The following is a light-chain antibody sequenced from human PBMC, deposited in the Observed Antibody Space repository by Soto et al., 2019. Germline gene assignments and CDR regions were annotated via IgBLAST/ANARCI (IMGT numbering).Light chain of an antibody. Sequence: QSALTQPASVSGSPGQWITISCTGTSSDIGSYNRVSWYQEPPGTAPKLIIYEVNNRPSGVPDRFSGSKSGNTASLTISGLQAEDEADYYCNSFTTDSTYVFGTGTKLTVL. CDR3: NSFTTDSTYV. CDR2: EVN. J-gene: IGLJ1*01. V-gene: IGLV2-18*02. CDR1: SSDIGSYNR.